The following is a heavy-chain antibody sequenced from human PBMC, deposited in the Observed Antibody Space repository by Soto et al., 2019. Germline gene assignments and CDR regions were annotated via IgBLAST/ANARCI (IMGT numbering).Heavy chain of an antibody. D-gene: IGHD2-15*01. CDR2: ISYSGST. Sequence: QVQLQESGPGLVKPSQTLSLTCTVSGGSISSGNYYWSWIRQPPGKGLEWIGFISYSGSTYYCTTLKSRGTISVDTSKRQFSLKLRFVTAADTAVLYWATMGTPATVLYFFDYWCQGSLVTVSS. J-gene: IGHJ4*02. V-gene: IGHV4-30-4*01. CDR1: GGSISSGNYY. CDR3: ATMGTPATVLYFFDY.